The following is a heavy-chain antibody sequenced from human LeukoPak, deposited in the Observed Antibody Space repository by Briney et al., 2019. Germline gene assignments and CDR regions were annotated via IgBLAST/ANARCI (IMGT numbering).Heavy chain of an antibody. J-gene: IGHJ3*02. CDR1: GFSFPNYW. Sequence: WGSLRLSCAASGFSFPNYWMTWVSQAPGKGLEWVANIKGDGSEKYYVDSVKGRFTITRDNAKNSLYLQMNSLRAEDTAVYYCARDLVPYYDFWSGYYFGAFDIWGQGTMVTVSS. CDR2: IKGDGSEK. V-gene: IGHV3-7*03. CDR3: ARDLVPYYDFWSGYYFGAFDI. D-gene: IGHD3-3*01.